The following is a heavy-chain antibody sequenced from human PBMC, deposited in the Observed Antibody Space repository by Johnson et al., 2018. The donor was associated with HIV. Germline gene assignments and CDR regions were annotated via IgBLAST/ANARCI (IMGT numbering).Heavy chain of an antibody. CDR3: ARLPSGYNRDTFNI. CDR2: IYSGGST. J-gene: IGHJ3*02. V-gene: IGHV3-53*01. Sequence: VQLVESGGRLIQPGGSLRLSCTASDFTVSSNYMSWVRQAPGKGLEWVSVIYSGGSTYYADSVKGRFTISRDNSKNTAYLQMNSLKTEDTAVYYCARLPSGYNRDTFNIWGQGTMVTVSS. CDR1: DFTVSSNY. D-gene: IGHD5-18*01.